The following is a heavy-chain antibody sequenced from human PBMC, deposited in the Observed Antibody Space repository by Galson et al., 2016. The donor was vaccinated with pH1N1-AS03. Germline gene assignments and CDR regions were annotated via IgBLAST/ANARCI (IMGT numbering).Heavy chain of an antibody. Sequence: SVKVSCKASGYTFSNFGMSWVRQAPGQGLEWMGWISRQNGNTQYAQRLEGRVTMTTDTSTGTAYMELWSLTYDDTAVYYCARASPFDPWGQGTLVIVSS. CDR2: ISRQNGNT. J-gene: IGHJ5*02. CDR3: ARASPFDP. CDR1: GYTFSNFG. V-gene: IGHV1-18*04.